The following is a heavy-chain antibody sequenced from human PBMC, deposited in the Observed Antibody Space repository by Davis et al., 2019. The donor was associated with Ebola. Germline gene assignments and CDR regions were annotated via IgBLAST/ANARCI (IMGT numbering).Heavy chain of an antibody. Sequence: PGGSLRLSCTDSVITFSSYAMTWVRQAPGKGLEWVSAISGSGGSTYYADSVKGRFTISRDNLQDTLYLQMNSLSAEDSGVYYCATSYFTVTTLYWGQGTLVTVSS. J-gene: IGHJ4*02. CDR1: VITFSSYA. CDR2: ISGSGGST. D-gene: IGHD4-17*01. CDR3: ATSYFTVTTLY. V-gene: IGHV3-23*01.